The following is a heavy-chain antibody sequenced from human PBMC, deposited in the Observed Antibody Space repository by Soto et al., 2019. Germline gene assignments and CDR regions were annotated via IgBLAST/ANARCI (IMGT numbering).Heavy chain of an antibody. D-gene: IGHD6-13*01. CDR1: GYTFTSYA. Sequence: ASVKVSCRASGYTFTSYAMHWVRQAPGQRLEWMGWINAGNGNTKYSQKFQGRVTITRDTSASTAYMELSSLRSEDTAVYYCAREMYSSSWYGFLGYWGQGTLVTVSS. CDR2: INAGNGNT. V-gene: IGHV1-3*01. CDR3: AREMYSSSWYGFLGY. J-gene: IGHJ4*02.